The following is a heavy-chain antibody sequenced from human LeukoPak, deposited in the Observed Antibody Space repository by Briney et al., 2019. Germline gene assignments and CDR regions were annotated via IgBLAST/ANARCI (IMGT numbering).Heavy chain of an antibody. D-gene: IGHD2-8*01. V-gene: IGHV3-53*01. Sequence: PGGSLRLSCAASGFTVSSNYMSWVRQAPGKGLEWVSVIYSGGSTYYADSVKGRFTISRDNSKNTLYLQMNSLRAEDTAVCYCARDYCTNGVCHQFDYWGQGTLVTVSS. CDR2: IYSGGST. J-gene: IGHJ4*02. CDR1: GFTVSSNY. CDR3: ARDYCTNGVCHQFDY.